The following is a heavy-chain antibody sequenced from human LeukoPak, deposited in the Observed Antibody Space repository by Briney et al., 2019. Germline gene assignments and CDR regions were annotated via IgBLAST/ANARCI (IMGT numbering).Heavy chain of an antibody. J-gene: IGHJ4*02. V-gene: IGHV1-2*02. D-gene: IGHD2-2*02. CDR1: GYTCTGYY. CDR3: ARAPPPYCSSTSCYSLYFDY. Sequence: ASVKVSCKASGYTCTGYYMHWVRQAPGQGLEWMGWINPNSGGTNYAQKFQGRVTMTRDTSISTAYMELSRLRSDDTAVYYCARAPPPYCSSTSCYSLYFDYWGQGTLVTVSS. CDR2: INPNSGGT.